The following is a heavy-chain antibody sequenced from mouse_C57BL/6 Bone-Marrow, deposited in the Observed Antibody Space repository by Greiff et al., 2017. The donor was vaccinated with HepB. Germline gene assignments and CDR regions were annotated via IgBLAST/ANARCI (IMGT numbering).Heavy chain of an antibody. Sequence: QVQLQQSGAELMKPGASVKLSCKATGYTFTGYWIEWVKQRPGHGLEWIGEILPGSGSTNYNEKFKGKATFTAYTSSNTTYMQLSSLTTEDSALYYCAREGGYDYDAMDYWGQGTSVTVSS. D-gene: IGHD2-10*02. CDR1: GYTFTGYW. CDR3: AREGGYDYDAMDY. V-gene: IGHV1-9*01. J-gene: IGHJ4*01. CDR2: ILPGSGST.